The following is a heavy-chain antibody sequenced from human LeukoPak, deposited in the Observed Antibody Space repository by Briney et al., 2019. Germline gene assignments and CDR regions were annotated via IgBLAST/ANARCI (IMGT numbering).Heavy chain of an antibody. CDR3: ASGLEYLIDY. J-gene: IGHJ4*02. Sequence: GGSLRPSCAASGFTFSTYSMNWVRPAPGKGLEWVSYISSSSSTIYYADSVKGRFTISRDNAKNSLYLQMNRLRAEDTAVYYCASGLEYLIDYGGQGTLVTVPS. D-gene: IGHD2/OR15-2a*01. V-gene: IGHV3-48*01. CDR1: GFTFSTYS. CDR2: ISSSSSTI.